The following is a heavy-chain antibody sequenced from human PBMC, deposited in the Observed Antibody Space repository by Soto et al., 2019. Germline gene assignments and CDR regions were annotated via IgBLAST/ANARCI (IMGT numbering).Heavy chain of an antibody. CDR3: ASPLFLTSYV. CDR2: ISSSGSST. Sequence: QVQVVESGGGLVKPGGSLRLSCVASGFTFSDYYMSWVRQAPGKGLEWISYISSSGSSTNYADSVKGRFTISRDNAKNSLSLQMNSLRAEDTAVYYCASPLFLTSYVWGQGTTVTVSS. D-gene: IGHD3-9*01. CDR1: GFTFSDYY. J-gene: IGHJ6*02. V-gene: IGHV3-11*06.